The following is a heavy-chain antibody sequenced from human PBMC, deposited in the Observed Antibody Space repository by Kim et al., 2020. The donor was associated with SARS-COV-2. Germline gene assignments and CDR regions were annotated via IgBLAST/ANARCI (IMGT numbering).Heavy chain of an antibody. CDR1: GGSISSSSYY. D-gene: IGHD6-13*01. CDR2: IYYSGST. J-gene: IGHJ4*02. Sequence: SETLSLTCTVSGGSISSSSYYWGWIRQPPGKGLEWIGSIYYSGSTYYNPSLKSRVTISVDTSKNQFSLKLSSVTAADTAVYYCASVSSSWYYLGYWGQGTLVTVSS. CDR3: ASVSSSWYYLGY. V-gene: IGHV4-39*01.